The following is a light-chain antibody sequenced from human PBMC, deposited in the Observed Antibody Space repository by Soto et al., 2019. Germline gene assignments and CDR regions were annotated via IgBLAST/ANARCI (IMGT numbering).Light chain of an antibody. J-gene: IGKJ5*01. V-gene: IGKV3-20*01. CDR2: GAS. CDR3: QQYGSSAPIT. Sequence: IVMTQSPATLSVSPGERATLSCRASQSVSSNLAWYQQKPGQAPRLLIYGASNRATGIPDRFSGSGSETDFTLTISRLEPEDFALYYCQQYGSSAPITFGQGTRLEIK. CDR1: QSVSSN.